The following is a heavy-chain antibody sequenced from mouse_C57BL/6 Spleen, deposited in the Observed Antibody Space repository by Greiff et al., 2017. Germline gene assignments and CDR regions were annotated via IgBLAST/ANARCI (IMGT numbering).Heavy chain of an antibody. CDR2: VYPGDGDT. Sequence: QVQLQQSGPELVKPGASVKISCKASGYAFSSSWMNWVKQRPGKGLEWIGRVYPGDGDTNYNGKFKGKATLTADKSSSTAYMQLSSLTSEDSAVYFCAKITTVVDHWYFDVWGTGTTVTVSS. J-gene: IGHJ1*03. D-gene: IGHD1-1*01. CDR1: GYAFSSSW. V-gene: IGHV1-82*01. CDR3: AKITTVVDHWYFDV.